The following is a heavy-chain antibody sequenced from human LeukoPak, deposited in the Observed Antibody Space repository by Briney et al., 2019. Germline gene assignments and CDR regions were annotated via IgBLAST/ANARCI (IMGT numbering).Heavy chain of an antibody. Sequence: GESLKISCKGSGYSFTSYWIGWVRQMPGKGLEWMGRIDPSDSYTNYSPSFQGHVTISADKSISTAYLQWSSLKASGTAMYYCARGSGYYYGSGSYYTPFDYWGQGTLVTVSS. CDR3: ARGSGYYYGSGSYYTPFDY. CDR1: GYSFTSYW. CDR2: IDPSDSYT. D-gene: IGHD3-10*01. V-gene: IGHV5-10-1*01. J-gene: IGHJ4*02.